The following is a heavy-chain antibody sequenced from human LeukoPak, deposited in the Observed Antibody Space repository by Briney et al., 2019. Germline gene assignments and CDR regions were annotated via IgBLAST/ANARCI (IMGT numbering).Heavy chain of an antibody. CDR1: GYTFTSYG. Sequence: ASVKVSCKASGYTFTSYGISWVRQAPGQGLEWMGWISPNSGGTNYAQKFQGRVTMTRDTFISTAYMELSRLRSDDTAVYYCARDRRSITMVRGVTKYNWFDPWGQGTLVTVSS. D-gene: IGHD3-10*01. J-gene: IGHJ5*02. V-gene: IGHV1-2*02. CDR2: ISPNSGGT. CDR3: ARDRRSITMVRGVTKYNWFDP.